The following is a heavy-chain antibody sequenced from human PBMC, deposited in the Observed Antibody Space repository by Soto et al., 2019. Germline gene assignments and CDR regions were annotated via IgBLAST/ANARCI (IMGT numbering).Heavy chain of an antibody. Sequence: EVQLVESGGGLLQPGGSLRLSCAVSGSTFSNDWMHWVRQAPGKGLVWVSHINSDGSSTNYADFVKGRFTIARDNAKNTVYLRMNSLGAEDTAVYYCARDRSYSLDVWGQGTRVTVSS. V-gene: IGHV3-74*01. CDR2: INSDGSST. J-gene: IGHJ6*02. CDR3: ARDRSYSLDV. CDR1: GSTFSNDW.